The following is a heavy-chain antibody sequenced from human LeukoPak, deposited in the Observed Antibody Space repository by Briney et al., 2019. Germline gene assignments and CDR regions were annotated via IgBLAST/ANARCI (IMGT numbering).Heavy chain of an antibody. CDR2: IIPIFGTA. J-gene: IGHJ5*02. V-gene: IGHV1-69*05. CDR3: ARDNYAGANWFDP. Sequence: SVKVSCKASGGTFSSYAISWVRQAPGQGLEWMGGIIPIFGTANYAQKFQGRVTITTDESTSTAYMELSSLRSEDTAVYYCARDNYAGANWFDPRGQGTLVTVSS. D-gene: IGHD1-7*01. CDR1: GGTFSSYA.